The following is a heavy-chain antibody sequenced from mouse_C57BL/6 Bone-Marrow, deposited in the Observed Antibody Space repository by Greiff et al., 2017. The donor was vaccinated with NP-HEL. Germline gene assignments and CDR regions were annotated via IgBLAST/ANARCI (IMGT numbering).Heavy chain of an antibody. CDR3: AGDYDYDGFAY. CDR2: ITHSGET. V-gene: IGHV12-3*01. CDR1: GFPITSGYY. J-gene: IGHJ3*01. D-gene: IGHD2-4*01. Sequence: VQLVESGPGLVKPSQSLFLTCSITGFPITSGYYWIWIRQSPGKPLEWMGYITHSGETFYNPSLQSPISITRETSKNQFFLQLNSVTTEDTAMYYCAGDYDYDGFAYWGQGTLGTVSA.